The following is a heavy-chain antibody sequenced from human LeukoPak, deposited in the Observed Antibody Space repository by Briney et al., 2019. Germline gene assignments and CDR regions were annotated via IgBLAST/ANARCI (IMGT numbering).Heavy chain of an antibody. V-gene: IGHV1-46*01. J-gene: IGHJ6*02. CDR3: ARPTSIIPASNVYYYYYAMDV. D-gene: IGHD2-2*01. Sequence: VSVKVSCKASGYTFTNYYMHWVRQAPGQGLEWMGIINPSGGTTTYAHKFQDRVTMTRDTSTSTVYMEVSSLRPEDTAVYYCARPTSIIPASNVYYYYYAMDVWGQGTTVTVSS. CDR1: GYTFTNYY. CDR2: INPSGGTT.